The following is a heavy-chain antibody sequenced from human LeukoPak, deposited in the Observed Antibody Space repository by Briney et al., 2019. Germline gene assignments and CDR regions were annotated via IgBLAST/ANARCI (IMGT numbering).Heavy chain of an antibody. V-gene: IGHV3-64*01. J-gene: IGHJ6*03. Sequence: PGGSLRLSCAASGFTFSGYSMNWVRQAPGKGPEYVSAISSNGGSTYYANSVKGRFTISRDNSKNTLYLQMGSLRAEDMAVYYCARDWAEYCSSTSCRSPYYYYMDVWGKGTTVTVSS. CDR2: ISSNGGST. CDR3: ARDWAEYCSSTSCRSPYYYYMDV. D-gene: IGHD2-2*01. CDR1: GFTFSGYS.